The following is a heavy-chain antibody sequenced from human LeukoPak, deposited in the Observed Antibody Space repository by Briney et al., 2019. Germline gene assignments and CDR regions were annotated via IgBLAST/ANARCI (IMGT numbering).Heavy chain of an antibody. CDR1: GFSLSRYS. D-gene: IGHD2-2*01. CDR2: ISSSSIYI. Sequence: GGSLRLSCVASGFSLSRYSINWVRQAPGKGLEWVSFISSSSIYIDYVDSVKGRFTISRDNAKNSLYLQMNSLGVDDTAVYFCAAYCSSTNCYWSDYWGQGTLVTVSS. V-gene: IGHV3-21*01. J-gene: IGHJ4*02. CDR3: AAYCSSTNCYWSDY.